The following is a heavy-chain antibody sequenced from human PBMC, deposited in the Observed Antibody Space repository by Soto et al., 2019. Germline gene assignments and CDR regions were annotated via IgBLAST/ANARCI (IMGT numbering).Heavy chain of an antibody. V-gene: IGHV4-38-2*02. CDR1: GYTISSGYY. J-gene: IGHJ4*02. Sequence: SETLSLTCAVSGYTISSGYYWGSIRQPPGQGLDWIGSIFHSGSTYYNPSLKRRVTMSLDTSKNQFSLKLSSVTAADTAVYYCAREDYSDSSGYYYFFDYWGQGTLVTVSS. CDR3: AREDYSDSSGYYYFFDY. D-gene: IGHD3-22*01. CDR2: IFHSGST.